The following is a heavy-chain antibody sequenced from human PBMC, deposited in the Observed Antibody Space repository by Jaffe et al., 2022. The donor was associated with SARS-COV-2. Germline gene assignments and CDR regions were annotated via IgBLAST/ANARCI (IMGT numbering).Heavy chain of an antibody. CDR1: GFTVSSKY. CDR3: ASGAAAGTWYYFDY. D-gene: IGHD6-13*01. CDR2: INSGGST. V-gene: IGHV3-53*01. Sequence: EVQLVESGGGLIQPGGSLRLSCAASGFTVSSKYMSWVRQAPGKGLEWVSVINSGGSTYYADSVKGRFTISRDNSKNTLYLQMNSLRAEDTAVYYCASGAAAGTWYYFDYWGQGTLVTVSS. J-gene: IGHJ4*02.